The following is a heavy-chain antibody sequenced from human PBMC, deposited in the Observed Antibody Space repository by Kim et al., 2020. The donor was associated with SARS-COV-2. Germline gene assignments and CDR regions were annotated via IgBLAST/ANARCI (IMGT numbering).Heavy chain of an antibody. D-gene: IGHD3-9*01. CDR1: GFTFSSYA. J-gene: IGHJ4*02. CDR3: AKSTVLRYFDWLLHFDY. V-gene: IGHV3-23*01. CDR2: ISGSGGST. Sequence: GGSPRLSCAASGFTFSSYAMSWVRQAPGKGLEWVSAISGSGGSTYYADSVKGRFTISRDNSKNTLYLQMNSLRAEDTAVYYCAKSTVLRYFDWLLHFDYWGQGTLVTVSS.